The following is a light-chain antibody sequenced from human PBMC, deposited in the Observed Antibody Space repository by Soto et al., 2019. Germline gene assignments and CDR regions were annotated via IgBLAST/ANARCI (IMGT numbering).Light chain of an antibody. V-gene: IGLV1-40*01. CDR3: CSYTSSSTLYV. CDR2: GNG. J-gene: IGLJ1*01. CDR1: SSSIGAGYE. Sequence: QSVLTQPPSVSGAPGQRVTISCSGTSSSIGAGYEVHWYHQLPGTAPKLVVSGNGNRPSGVPDRLSASKSGNTASLTISGPQAEDEADYYCCSYTSSSTLYVFGTGTKVTVL.